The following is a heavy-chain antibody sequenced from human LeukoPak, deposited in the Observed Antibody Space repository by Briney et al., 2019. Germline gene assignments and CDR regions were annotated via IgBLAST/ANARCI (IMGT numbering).Heavy chain of an antibody. V-gene: IGHV1-3*01. CDR2: INAGNGNT. J-gene: IGHJ4*02. D-gene: IGHD3-22*01. Sequence: ASVKVSCKASGYTFTSYGISWVRQAPGQGLEWMGWINAGNGNTKYSQKFQGRVTITRDTSASTAYMELSSLRSEDTAVYYCARVIKDYYDSSGYPLDYWGQGTLVTVSS. CDR3: ARVIKDYYDSSGYPLDY. CDR1: GYTFTSYG.